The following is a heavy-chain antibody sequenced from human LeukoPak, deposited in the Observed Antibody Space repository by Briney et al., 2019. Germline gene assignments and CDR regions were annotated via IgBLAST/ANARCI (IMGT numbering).Heavy chain of an antibody. Sequence: ASVKVSCKASGYTFTSYGISWVRQAPGQGLEWMGWISAHNGNTNYAQKLQGRVTMTTDTSTSTAYMELRSLRSDDTAVYYCARTYYYGSGSYSYYYYYYYMDVWGKGTTVTISS. D-gene: IGHD3-10*01. CDR3: ARTYYYGSGSYSYYYYYYYMDV. J-gene: IGHJ6*03. V-gene: IGHV1-18*01. CDR1: GYTFTSYG. CDR2: ISAHNGNT.